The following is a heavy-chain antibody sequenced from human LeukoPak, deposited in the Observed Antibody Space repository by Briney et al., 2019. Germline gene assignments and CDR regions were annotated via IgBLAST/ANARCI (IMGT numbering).Heavy chain of an antibody. J-gene: IGHJ4*02. D-gene: IGHD4-23*01. CDR3: ARALDGGPTS. CDR2: ISSSSSYI. Sequence: GGSLRLSCAASGFTFSSYAMSWVRQAPGKGLEWVSSISSSSSYIYYADSVKGRFTISRDNAKNSLYLQMNSLRAEDTAVYYCARALDGGPTSWGQGTLVTVSS. CDR1: GFTFSSYA. V-gene: IGHV3-21*01.